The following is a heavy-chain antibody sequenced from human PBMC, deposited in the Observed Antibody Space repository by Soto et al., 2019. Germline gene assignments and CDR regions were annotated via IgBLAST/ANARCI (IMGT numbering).Heavy chain of an antibody. Sequence: GGSLRLSCAASGFTFSSYDMHWVRQATGKGLEWVSAIGTAGDTYYPGSVKGRFTISRENAKNSLYLQMNSLRAGDTAVYYCARDGAHSSGYDYWGQGTLVTVSS. CDR2: IGTAGDT. J-gene: IGHJ4*02. CDR1: GFTFSSYD. D-gene: IGHD6-19*01. V-gene: IGHV3-13*01. CDR3: ARDGAHSSGYDY.